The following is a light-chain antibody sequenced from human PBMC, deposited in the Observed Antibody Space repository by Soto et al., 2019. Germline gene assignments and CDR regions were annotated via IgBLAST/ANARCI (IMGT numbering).Light chain of an antibody. J-gene: IGLJ3*02. V-gene: IGLV2-14*01. Sequence: QSVLTQPASVSGSPGQSITISCTGTSSDVGGYNYVSWYQQYPGKAPKLMIYEVSDRPSGVSNRFSGSKSGNTASLTISGLQAEDESDHYCSSYTSDNTWVFGGGTKLTVL. CDR2: EVS. CDR1: SSDVGGYNY. CDR3: SSYTSDNTWV.